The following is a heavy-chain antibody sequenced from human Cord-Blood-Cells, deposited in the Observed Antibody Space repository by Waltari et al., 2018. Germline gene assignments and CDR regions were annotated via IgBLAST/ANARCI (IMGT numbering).Heavy chain of an antibody. Sequence: EVQLVESGGGLVQPGGSLRLSCAAFGFPFSSYRMPWGLQAPGKGLVWVSRINSDGSSTSYADSVKGRFTISRDNAKNTLYLQMNSLRAEDTAVYYCARGYCSGGSCYDYWGQGTLVTVSS. CDR3: ARGYCSGGSCYDY. CDR2: INSDGSST. CDR1: GFPFSSYR. D-gene: IGHD2-15*01. V-gene: IGHV3-74*01. J-gene: IGHJ4*02.